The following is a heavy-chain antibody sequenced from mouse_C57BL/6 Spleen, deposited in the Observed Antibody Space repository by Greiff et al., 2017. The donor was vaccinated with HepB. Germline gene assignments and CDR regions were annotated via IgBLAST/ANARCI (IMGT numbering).Heavy chain of an antibody. V-gene: IGHV1-82*01. Sequence: VQLQQSGPELVKPGASVKISCKASGYAFSSSWMNWVKQRPGKGLEWIGRIYPGDGDTNYNGKFKGKATLTADKSSSTAYMQLSSLTSEDSAVYFCARLWLRRGAMDYWGQGTSVTVSS. D-gene: IGHD2-2*01. CDR1: GYAFSSSW. J-gene: IGHJ4*01. CDR2: IYPGDGDT. CDR3: ARLWLRRGAMDY.